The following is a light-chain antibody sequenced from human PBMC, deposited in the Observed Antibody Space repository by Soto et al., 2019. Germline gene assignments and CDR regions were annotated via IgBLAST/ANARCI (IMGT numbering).Light chain of an antibody. CDR2: EAS. Sequence: DIQMTQSPSTLSASIGDRVTITCRASQSISSRLAWYQQKPGKAPKLLIYEASSLEGGVPSRFSGSGSGTEFTLTISSLQPDDFATYYCQQYNGYWTFGQGTKVEIK. J-gene: IGKJ1*01. V-gene: IGKV1-5*03. CDR3: QQYNGYWT. CDR1: QSISSR.